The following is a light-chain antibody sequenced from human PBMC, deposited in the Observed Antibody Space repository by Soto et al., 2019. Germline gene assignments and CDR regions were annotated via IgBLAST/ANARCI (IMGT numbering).Light chain of an antibody. Sequence: QSVLTQPASVSGSPGQSITISCAGTMRDVGAYNLVSWYQQHPGRAPQLIIYEVRNRPSGISFRFSGSKSGNTASLTISGLQAEDEADYNCRSYKFNSSLIFGGGTNLTVL. V-gene: IGLV2-14*01. J-gene: IGLJ2*01. CDR3: RSYKFNSSLI. CDR2: EVR. CDR1: MRDVGAYNL.